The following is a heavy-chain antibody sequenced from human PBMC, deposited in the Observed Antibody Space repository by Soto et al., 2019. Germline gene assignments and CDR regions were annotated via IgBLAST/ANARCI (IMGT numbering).Heavy chain of an antibody. CDR3: ATEDRYSSASYYYYGMDV. CDR2: IIPIFGTA. J-gene: IGHJ6*02. CDR1: GGTFSSYA. D-gene: IGHD6-6*01. V-gene: IGHV1-69*01. Sequence: QVQLVQSGAEVKKPGSSVKVSCKASGGTFSSYAISWVRQSPGQGLEWMGGIIPIFGTANYAQKFQGRVTITADESTSTAYMELSSLRAEDTAVYYCATEDRYSSASYYYYGMDVWGQGTTVTVS.